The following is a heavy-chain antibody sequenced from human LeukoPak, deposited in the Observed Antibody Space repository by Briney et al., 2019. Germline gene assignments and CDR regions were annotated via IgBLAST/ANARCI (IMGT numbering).Heavy chain of an antibody. CDR3: ARRDSSGWYVNWFDP. CDR2: IYPGDSDT. Sequence: GESLKISCKGSGYSFTSYWIGWVRQMPGKGLEWMGIIYPGDSDTRYSPSFQGQVTISADKSISTAYLQWSSLKASDTAMYYCARRDSSGWYVNWFDPWGQGTLVTVSS. D-gene: IGHD6-19*01. J-gene: IGHJ5*02. CDR1: GYSFTSYW. V-gene: IGHV5-51*01.